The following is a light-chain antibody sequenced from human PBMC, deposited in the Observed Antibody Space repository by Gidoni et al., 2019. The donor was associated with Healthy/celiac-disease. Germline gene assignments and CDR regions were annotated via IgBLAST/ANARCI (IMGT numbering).Light chain of an antibody. Sequence: DIQITQSPSSLSASVGDRVTITCRASQSISSYLNWYQQKPGKAPKLLIYAASSLQSGVPSRFSGSGSGTDFTLTISSLQPEDFATYYCQQSYSTRVFGGGTKVEIK. CDR1: QSISSY. V-gene: IGKV1-39*01. CDR3: QQSYSTRV. J-gene: IGKJ4*01. CDR2: AAS.